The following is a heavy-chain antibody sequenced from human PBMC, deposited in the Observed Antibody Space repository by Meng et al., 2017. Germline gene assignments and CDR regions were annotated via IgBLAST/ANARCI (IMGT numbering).Heavy chain of an antibody. CDR3: ATDDHGDDFDY. J-gene: IGHJ4*02. D-gene: IGHD4-17*01. Sequence: QEPGPGLVKPSGTLSLTCAVSGGSVSTNNWWGWVRQPPGKGLEWIGEVSPNGATNYNPSLKSRVTISVDKSNNHLSLGLTSVTAADTAVYYCATDDHGDDFDYWGQGILVTVSS. V-gene: IGHV4-4*02. CDR1: GGSVSTNNW. CDR2: VSPNGAT.